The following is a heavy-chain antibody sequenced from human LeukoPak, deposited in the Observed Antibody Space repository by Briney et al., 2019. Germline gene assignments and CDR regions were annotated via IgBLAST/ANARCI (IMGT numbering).Heavy chain of an antibody. CDR2: IWYDGSNK. J-gene: IGHJ5*01. D-gene: IGHD2-2*01. CDR1: GFTFTNYG. V-gene: IGHV3-33*01. CDR3: ATDSSLCPDS. Sequence: GRSLRLSCAASGFTFTNYGMHWVRQAPGKGLEWVAVIWYDGSNKYYADSVKGRFTISRDNSKNTLYLQMNSLRAEDTAVYYCATDSSLCPDSWGQGTLVTVSS.